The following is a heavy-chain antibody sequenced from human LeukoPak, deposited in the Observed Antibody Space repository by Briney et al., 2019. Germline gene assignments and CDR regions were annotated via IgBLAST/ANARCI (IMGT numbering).Heavy chain of an antibody. V-gene: IGHV4-59*01. CDR2: IYYSGTT. CDR1: GGSISSYY. J-gene: IGHJ6*04. Sequence: PSETLSLTCTVSGGSISSYYWSWIRQPPGKGLEWIGYIYYSGTTNYNPSLKSRVTISVDTSKNQFSLKLSSVSAADTAVYYCARAMSSSPPGLMDVWGRGTTVTISS. CDR3: ARAMSSSPPGLMDV. D-gene: IGHD2-2*01.